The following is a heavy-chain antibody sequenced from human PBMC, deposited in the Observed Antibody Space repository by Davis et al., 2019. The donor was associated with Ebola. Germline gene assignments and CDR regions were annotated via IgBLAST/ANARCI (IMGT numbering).Heavy chain of an antibody. CDR2: INAGNGNT. D-gene: IGHD3-3*01. CDR3: ARGTTPSITIFGVVINYGMDV. Sequence: ASVKVSCKASGYTFTSYAMHWVRQAPGQRLEWMGWINAGNGNTKYSQKLQGRVTITRDTSASTAYMELSSLRSEDTAVYYCARGTTPSITIFGVVINYGMDVWGQGTTVTVSS. J-gene: IGHJ6*02. V-gene: IGHV1-3*01. CDR1: GYTFTSYA.